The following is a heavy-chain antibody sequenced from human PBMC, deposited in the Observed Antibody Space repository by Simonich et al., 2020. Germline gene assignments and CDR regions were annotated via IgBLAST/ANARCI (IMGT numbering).Heavy chain of an antibody. D-gene: IGHD5-12*01. Sequence: QVQLQESGPGLVKPSETLSLTSTVSGGSISGYYGSWIRQPPGKGLEWIGYIYYSGSTNYNPALKSRVTISVDTSKNQFSLKLSSVTAADTAVYYCARHDRWLQFYFDYWGQGTLVTVSS. CDR1: GGSISGYY. CDR3: ARHDRWLQFYFDY. J-gene: IGHJ4*02. CDR2: IYYSGST. V-gene: IGHV4-59*08.